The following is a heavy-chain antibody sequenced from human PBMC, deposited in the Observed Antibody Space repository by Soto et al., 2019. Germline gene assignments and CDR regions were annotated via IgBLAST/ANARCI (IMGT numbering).Heavy chain of an antibody. CDR3: VREPRYSSGGSCSIMGDAFDI. V-gene: IGHV3-66*01. CDR2: IYNEFT. Sequence: EVQLVESGGGLVQPGGSLRLSCVASGFTVTDIYMNWVRQTPGKGLEWVSVIYNEFTDYADSVRGRFSISTDSSKNALYLQMNSLRAEDSAVYYCVREPRYSSGGSCSIMGDAFDIWGQGTMVTVSS. J-gene: IGHJ3*02. D-gene: IGHD2-15*01. CDR1: GFTVTDIY.